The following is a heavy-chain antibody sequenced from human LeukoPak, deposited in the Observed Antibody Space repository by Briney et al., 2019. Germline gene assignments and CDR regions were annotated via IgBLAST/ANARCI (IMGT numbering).Heavy chain of an antibody. D-gene: IGHD2-2*01. V-gene: IGHV1-18*01. Sequence: ASVKVSCKASGYTFTSYGISWVRQAPGQGLEWMGWISAYNGNTNYAQKLQGRVTMTTDTSTSTAYMELRSLRSDDTAVYYCARNIVVVPAYYYYYMGVWGKGTTVTVSS. CDR3: ARNIVVVPAYYYYYMGV. CDR2: ISAYNGNT. CDR1: GYTFTSYG. J-gene: IGHJ6*03.